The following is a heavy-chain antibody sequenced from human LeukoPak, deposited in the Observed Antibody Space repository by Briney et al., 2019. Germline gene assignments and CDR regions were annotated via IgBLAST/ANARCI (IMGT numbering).Heavy chain of an antibody. Sequence: GGSLRLSCAASGFTFSSYWMHWVRQAPGMGLVWVSRISGDGSTTSYADSVKGRFTISRDNAKNTLYLQMNSLRAEDTAVYYCARLDILTGYYYYFNFWGQGTLVTVSS. CDR2: ISGDGSTT. V-gene: IGHV3-74*01. CDR1: GFTFSSYW. CDR3: ARLDILTGYYYYFNF. J-gene: IGHJ4*02. D-gene: IGHD3-9*01.